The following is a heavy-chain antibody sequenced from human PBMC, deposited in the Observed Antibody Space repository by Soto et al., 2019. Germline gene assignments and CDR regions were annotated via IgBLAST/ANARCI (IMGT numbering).Heavy chain of an antibody. Sequence: GGSLRLSCAASGFTVSSNYMSWVRQAPGKGLEWVSVIYSGGTTYYADSVKGRFTISRDNSKNTMYLQMNSLRAEDTAVYYCARNGDSSDYRGWFDPWGQGTLVTVSS. V-gene: IGHV3-66*01. J-gene: IGHJ5*02. CDR2: IYSGGTT. CDR1: GFTVSSNY. CDR3: ARNGDSSDYRGWFDP. D-gene: IGHD3-22*01.